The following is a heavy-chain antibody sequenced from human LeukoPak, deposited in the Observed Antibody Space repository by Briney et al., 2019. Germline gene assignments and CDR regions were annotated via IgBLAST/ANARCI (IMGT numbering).Heavy chain of an antibody. CDR3: ARGLYSSSGNDY. CDR1: GGTFSSYA. J-gene: IGHJ4*02. CDR2: IIPIFGTA. V-gene: IGHV1-69*05. D-gene: IGHD6-6*01. Sequence: SVKVSCKASGGTFSSYAISWVRQAPGQGLEWMGGIIPIFGTANYAQKFQGRVTITTDESTSTAYMELSSLRSEDTAVYYCARGLYSSSGNDYWGQGTLVTVSS.